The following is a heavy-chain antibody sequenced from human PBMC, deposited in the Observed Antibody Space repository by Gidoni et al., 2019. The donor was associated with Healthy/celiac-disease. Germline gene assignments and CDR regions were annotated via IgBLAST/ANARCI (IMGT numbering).Heavy chain of an antibody. D-gene: IGHD1-7*01. CDR2: IYHSGST. CDR3: ARSTQTTPPKFVYYGMDV. Sequence: QLQLQESGPELVKPSRPLSLTCAVPGGSLSSSNWWSWVRQPPGTGLEWIGEIYHSGSTNYNPSLKSRVTISVDKSKNQFSLKLSSLTAADTAVYYCARSTQTTPPKFVYYGMDVWGQGTTVTVSS. V-gene: IGHV4-4*02. J-gene: IGHJ6*02. CDR1: GGSLSSSNW.